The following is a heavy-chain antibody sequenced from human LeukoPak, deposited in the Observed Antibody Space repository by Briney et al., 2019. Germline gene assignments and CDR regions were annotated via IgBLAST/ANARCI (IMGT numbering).Heavy chain of an antibody. J-gene: IGHJ4*02. D-gene: IGHD3-9*01. CDR3: ARAPDIAEDFDY. CDR2: IYHSGST. Sequence: SETLSLTCAVSGYSISSGYYWGWIRQPPGKGLEWIGSIYHSGSTYYNPSLKSGVTISVDTSKNQFSLKLSSVTAADTAVYYCARAPDIAEDFDYWGQGTLVTVSS. CDR1: GYSISSGYY. V-gene: IGHV4-38-2*01.